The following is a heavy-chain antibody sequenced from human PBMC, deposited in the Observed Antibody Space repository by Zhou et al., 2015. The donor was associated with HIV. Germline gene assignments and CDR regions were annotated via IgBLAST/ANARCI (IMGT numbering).Heavy chain of an antibody. CDR2: IIPMFGTV. D-gene: IGHD3-3*02. J-gene: IGHJ4*02. Sequence: QVLLVQSGAEVKKPGSSVKVSCEASGGTFSNYAVSWVRQAPGQGLEWMGAIIPMFGTVRYAQKFQGRVTITADKSTSTVYMDLSSLRSKDTAVYYCARRSDISDYFDYWGQGTLVTVSS. CDR3: ARRSDISDYFDY. V-gene: IGHV1-69*06. CDR1: GGTFSNYA.